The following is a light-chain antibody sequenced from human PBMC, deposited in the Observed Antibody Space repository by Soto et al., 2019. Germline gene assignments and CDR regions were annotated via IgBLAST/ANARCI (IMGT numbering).Light chain of an antibody. J-gene: IGLJ2*01. CDR3: QAWDSGAVV. Sequence: SYELTQTPAVSVSPGQTASISCSGDKLGNKYTCWYQQKPGQSPVLVIYQDSERPSGIPERFSGSSSGNTATLTISETQAMDEADYYCQAWDSGAVVFGGGTQLTVL. CDR2: QDS. CDR1: KLGNKY. V-gene: IGLV3-1*01.